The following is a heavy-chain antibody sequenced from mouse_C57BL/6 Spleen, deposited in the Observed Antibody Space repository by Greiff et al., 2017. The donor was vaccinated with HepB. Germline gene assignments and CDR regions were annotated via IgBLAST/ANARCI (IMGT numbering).Heavy chain of an antibody. CDR3: AKHESDYYGSSYDAMDY. J-gene: IGHJ4*01. V-gene: IGHV2-9*01. D-gene: IGHD1-1*01. CDR2: IWGGGST. Sequence: VKLMESGPGLVAPSQSLSITCTVSGFSLTSYGVDWVRQPPGKGLEWLGVIWGGGSTNYNSALMSRLSISKDNSKSQVFLKMNSLQTDDTAMYYCAKHESDYYGSSYDAMDYWGQGTSVTVSS. CDR1: GFSLTSYG.